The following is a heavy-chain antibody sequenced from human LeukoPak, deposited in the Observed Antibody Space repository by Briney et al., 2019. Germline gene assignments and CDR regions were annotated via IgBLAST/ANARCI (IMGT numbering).Heavy chain of an antibody. Sequence: GGSPRLSCGVSGFTVSSNYMSWVRQAPGKGLEWVSAISGSGGSTYYADSVKGRFTISRDNSKNTLYLQMNSLRAEDTAVYYCAKVTRYSYGSYFDYWGQGTLVTVSS. CDR1: GFTVSSNY. CDR3: AKVTRYSYGSYFDY. J-gene: IGHJ4*02. V-gene: IGHV3-23*01. D-gene: IGHD5-18*01. CDR2: ISGSGGST.